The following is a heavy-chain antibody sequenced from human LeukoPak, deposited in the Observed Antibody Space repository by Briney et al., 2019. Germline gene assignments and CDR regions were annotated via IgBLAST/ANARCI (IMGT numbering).Heavy chain of an antibody. V-gene: IGHV3-23*01. J-gene: IGHJ4*02. CDR2: ITGSGGNT. Sequence: GWSLRLSCVASGFTFSNYAMSWVRQAPGKGLEWVSAITGSGGNTYYADSVKGRFTISRDNSKNTVLLQMNSLRTEDTAVYYCAKWGDYDVLTGYYVSDYWGQGTLVTVSS. CDR1: GFTFSNYA. D-gene: IGHD3-9*01. CDR3: AKWGDYDVLTGYYVSDY.